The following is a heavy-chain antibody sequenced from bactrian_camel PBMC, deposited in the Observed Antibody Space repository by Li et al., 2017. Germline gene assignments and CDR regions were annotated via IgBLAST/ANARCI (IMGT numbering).Heavy chain of an antibody. D-gene: IGHD5*01. J-gene: IGHJ6*01. Sequence: HVQLVESGGGSVQVGGSLRLSCVGSGDTISRYCKGWFRQIPDKEREGVAGIESDGSTSYADSVKGRFTISQDKRKRELYLEMNNLMVEDTAVYYCALDEVAWVGYCSSDYGFYGQGTQVTVS. CDR2: IESDGST. CDR3: ALDEVAWVGYCSSDYGF. V-gene: IGHV3S9*01. CDR1: GDTISRYC.